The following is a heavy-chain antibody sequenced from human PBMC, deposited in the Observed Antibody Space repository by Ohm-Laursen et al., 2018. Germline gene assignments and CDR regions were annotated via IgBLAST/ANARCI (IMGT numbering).Heavy chain of an antibody. CDR3: ARDYDILTGPRGTNWFDP. CDR1: GFTFSSYG. J-gene: IGHJ5*02. D-gene: IGHD3-9*01. CDR2: IWYNGSNK. V-gene: IGHV3-33*08. Sequence: RSLRLSCTASGFTFSSYGMHWVRQAPGKGLEWVAVIWYNGSNKYYADSVKGRFTISRDNSKNTLYLQMNSLGAEDTAVYYCARDYDILTGPRGTNWFDPWGQGTLVTVSS.